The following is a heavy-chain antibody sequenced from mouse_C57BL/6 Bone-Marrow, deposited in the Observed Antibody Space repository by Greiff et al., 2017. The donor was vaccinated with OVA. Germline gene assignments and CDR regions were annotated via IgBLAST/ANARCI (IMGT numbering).Heavy chain of an antibody. D-gene: IGHD2-2*01. V-gene: IGHV1-50*01. J-gene: IGHJ3*01. CDR3: ARWFSWFAD. CDR2: IDPSDSYT. CDR1: GYTFTSYW. Sequence: VQLQQPGAELVKPGASVKLSCKASGYTFTSYWMQWVKQRPGQGLEWIGEIDPSDSYTNYNQKFKGKATLTVDTSSSTAYMQLSSLTSEDSAVYYCARWFSWFADWGQGTLVTVSA.